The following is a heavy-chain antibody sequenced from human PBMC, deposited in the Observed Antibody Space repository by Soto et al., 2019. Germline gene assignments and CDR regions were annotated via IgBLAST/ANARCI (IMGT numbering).Heavy chain of an antibody. CDR2: IYYSGST. J-gene: IGHJ5*02. D-gene: IGHD3-10*01. CDR3: ARDREYYYGSGTYYNWFDP. V-gene: IGHV4-59*01. Sequence: SETLSLTCTVSEGSISSYDWSWIRQPPGKGLERIGYIYYSGSTNYNPSLKSRVTISVDTSKNQFSLKLGSVTAADTAVYYCARDREYYYGSGTYYNWFDPWGQGTLVTVSS. CDR1: EGSISSYD.